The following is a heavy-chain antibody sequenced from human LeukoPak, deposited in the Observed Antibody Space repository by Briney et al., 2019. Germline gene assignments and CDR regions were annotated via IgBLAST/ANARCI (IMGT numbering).Heavy chain of an antibody. CDR2: IYPGDSDT. J-gene: IGHJ4*02. D-gene: IGHD2-15*01. Sequence: GESLKISCKGSGYSFTSYWIGWVRQMPGKGLEWMGIIYPGDSDTRYSPSFQGQVTISADKSISTAYLQWSSLKASDTAMYYCARRGYCSGGSCLYFDYWGQGTLVTVFS. CDR1: GYSFTSYW. V-gene: IGHV5-51*01. CDR3: ARRGYCSGGSCLYFDY.